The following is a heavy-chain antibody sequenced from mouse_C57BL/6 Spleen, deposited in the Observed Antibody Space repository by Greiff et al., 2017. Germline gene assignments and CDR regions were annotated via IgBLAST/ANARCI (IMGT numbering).Heavy chain of an antibody. CDR3: ARDEGSSFLWYFDV. D-gene: IGHD1-1*01. CDR1: GFTFSSYA. Sequence: EVKLMESGGGLVKPGGSLKLSCAASGFTFSSYAMSWVRQTPEKRLEWVATISDGGSYTYYPDNVKGRFTISRDNAKNNLYLHMSHLKSEDTAMYYCARDEGSSFLWYFDVWGTGTTVTVSS. V-gene: IGHV5-4*01. CDR2: ISDGGSYT. J-gene: IGHJ1*03.